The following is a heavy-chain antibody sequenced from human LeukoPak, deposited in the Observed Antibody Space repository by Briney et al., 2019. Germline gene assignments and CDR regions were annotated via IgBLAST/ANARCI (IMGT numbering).Heavy chain of an antibody. J-gene: IGHJ4*02. CDR1: GFTFSSYD. CDR3: AKAPVTSCRGAYCYPFDS. D-gene: IGHD2-21*01. V-gene: IGHV3-23*01. CDR2: ISGSGGST. Sequence: GGSLRLSCAASGFTFSSYDMTWVRQAPGKGLEWVSAISGSGGSTYYADSVKGRFTISRDNSKNTLYLQMNSLRAEDAAVYFCAKAPVTSCRGAYCYPFDSWGQGTLVTVSS.